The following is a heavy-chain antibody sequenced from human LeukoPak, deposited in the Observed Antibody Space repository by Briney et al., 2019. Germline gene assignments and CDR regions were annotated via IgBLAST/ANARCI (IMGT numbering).Heavy chain of an antibody. D-gene: IGHD2-2*02. CDR2: IYHSGST. J-gene: IGHJ5*02. CDR1: GGSISSGGYS. V-gene: IGHV4-30-2*01. CDR3: ARVYTGWFDP. Sequence: SETLSLTCAVSGGSISSGGYSWSWIRQPPGKGLEWIGYIYHSGSTYYNPSLKSRVTISVDRPKNQFSLKLSSVTAADTAVYYCARVYTGWFDPWGQGTLVTVSS.